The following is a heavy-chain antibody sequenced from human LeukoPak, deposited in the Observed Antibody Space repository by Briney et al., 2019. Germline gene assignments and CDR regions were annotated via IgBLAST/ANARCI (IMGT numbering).Heavy chain of an antibody. CDR2: IYTSGST. D-gene: IGHD2-15*01. CDR1: GGSISSGSYY. CDR3: AREGRYCSGGSCPIDY. Sequence: SETLSLTCTVSGGSISSGSYYWSWIRQPAGKGLEWIGRIYTSGSTNYNPSLKSRVTISVDTSKNQFSLELSSVTAADTAVYYCAREGRYCSGGSCPIDYWGQGTLVTVSS. J-gene: IGHJ4*02. V-gene: IGHV4-61*02.